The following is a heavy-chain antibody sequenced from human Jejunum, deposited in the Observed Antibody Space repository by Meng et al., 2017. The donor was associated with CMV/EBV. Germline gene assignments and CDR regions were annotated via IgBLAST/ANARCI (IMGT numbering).Heavy chain of an antibody. CDR2: ISYDGSNK. V-gene: IGHV3-30*04. J-gene: IGHJ6*02. CDR3: AREDWTGYYSYSLGGLDV. D-gene: IGHD3/OR15-3a*01. CDR1: SSA. Sequence: SSAMHWVRQAPGKGLEWVAVISYDGSNKYYADSVKGRFTLSRDNSKSTLYLQMNSLRAEDTALYYCAREDWTGYYSYSLGGLDVWGQGTTVTVSS.